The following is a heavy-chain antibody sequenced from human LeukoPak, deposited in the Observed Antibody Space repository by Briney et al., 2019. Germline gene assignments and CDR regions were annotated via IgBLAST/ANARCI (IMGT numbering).Heavy chain of an antibody. CDR2: INPNSGGT. J-gene: IGHJ4*02. CDR3: VREGPIVGATHLVDY. D-gene: IGHD1-26*01. CDR1: GYTFTDYY. Sequence: GASVKVSCKAYGYTFTDYYMHWVRQAPGQGLEWMGWINPNSGGTNYAQKFQGRVTMTRDTSISTAYMELSRLRSDDTAVYYCVREGPIVGATHLVDYWGQGTLVTVSS. V-gene: IGHV1-2*02.